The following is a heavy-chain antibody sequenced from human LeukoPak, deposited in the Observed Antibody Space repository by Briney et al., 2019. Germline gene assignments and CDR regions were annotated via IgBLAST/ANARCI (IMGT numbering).Heavy chain of an antibody. D-gene: IGHD3-10*01. Sequence: PGGSLRLSCAASGFTFSSYGMHWVRQAPGKGLEWVAVIWYDGSNKYYADSVKGRFTISRDNSKNTLYLQMNSLRAEDTAVYYCASGGRGQVHIDYWGQGTLVTVSS. CDR1: GFTFSSYG. CDR3: ASGGRGQVHIDY. J-gene: IGHJ4*02. V-gene: IGHV3-33*08. CDR2: IWYDGSNK.